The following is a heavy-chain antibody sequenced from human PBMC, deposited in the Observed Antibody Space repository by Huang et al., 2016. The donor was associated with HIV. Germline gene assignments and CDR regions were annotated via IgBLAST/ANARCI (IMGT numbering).Heavy chain of an antibody. CDR3: AKGSMANAFDI. CDR1: GFTFCSYG. CDR2: IRYDGSKK. V-gene: IGHV3-30*02. D-gene: IGHD3-10*01. J-gene: IGHJ3*02. Sequence: QVQLVESGGGVVQPGGSLRLSCAASGFTFCSYGMHWVRQAPGKGLEWVAFIRYDGSKKYYAESVRGRFTISRDNCKNTLYLQMNSLRAEDTAVYYCAKGSMANAFDIWGQGTMVTVSS.